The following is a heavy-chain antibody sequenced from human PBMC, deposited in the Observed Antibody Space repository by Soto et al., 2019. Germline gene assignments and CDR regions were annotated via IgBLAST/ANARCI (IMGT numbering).Heavy chain of an antibody. J-gene: IGHJ5*02. CDR1: GGSISSYY. CDR2: ICYSGST. D-gene: IGHD3-3*01. V-gene: IGHV4-59*01. CDR3: ARVLFGRGNWFDP. Sequence: NPSETLSLTCTVSGGSISSYYWSWIRQPPGKGLEWIGYICYSGSTNYNPSLKSRVTISVDTSKNQFSLKLSSVTAADTAVYYCARVLFGRGNWFDPWGQGTLVTVSS.